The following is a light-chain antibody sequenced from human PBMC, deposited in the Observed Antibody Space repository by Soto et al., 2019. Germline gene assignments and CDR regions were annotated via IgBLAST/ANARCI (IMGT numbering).Light chain of an antibody. Sequence: EIVXTQSPXTLSVSPGERATLSCRASQSVSSNLAWYQQKPGQAPRLLIYDASTRATGIPARFSGSGAGTEFTLTISSLQSEDFAVYHCQQYHNWPPITFGQGTRLEIK. CDR1: QSVSSN. CDR2: DAS. V-gene: IGKV3-15*01. J-gene: IGKJ5*01. CDR3: QQYHNWPPIT.